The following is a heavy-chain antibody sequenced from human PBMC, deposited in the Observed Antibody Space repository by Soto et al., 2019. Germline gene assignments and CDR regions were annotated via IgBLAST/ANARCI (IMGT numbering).Heavy chain of an antibody. J-gene: IGHJ4*02. D-gene: IGHD4-17*01. CDR3: ARHVLPRYFGDEPR. CDR1: GNTLAEFS. CDR2: FDPEAGET. V-gene: IGHV1-24*01. Sequence: QVQLVQSGAEVKKPGASVKISCKIYGNTLAEFSMHWVRQAPGKGLEWMGGFDPEAGETIYAQQFQGRVTMVEDTSTDTAYMELSSLRSEDTAVYYCARHVLPRYFGDEPRWGQGTLVTVSS.